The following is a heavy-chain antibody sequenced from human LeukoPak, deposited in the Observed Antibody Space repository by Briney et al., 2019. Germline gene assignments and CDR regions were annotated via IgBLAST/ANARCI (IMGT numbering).Heavy chain of an antibody. CDR1: GYSISSGYY. D-gene: IGHD5-12*01. V-gene: IGHV4-38-2*02. CDR2: IYHSGST. Sequence: SETLSLTCTVSGYSISSGYYWGWIRQPPGKGLEWIGSIYHSGSTYYDPSLKSRVTISVDTSKNQFSLKLSSVTAADTAVYYCARDGYGTTGLDYWGQGALVTVSS. CDR3: ARDGYGTTGLDY. J-gene: IGHJ4*02.